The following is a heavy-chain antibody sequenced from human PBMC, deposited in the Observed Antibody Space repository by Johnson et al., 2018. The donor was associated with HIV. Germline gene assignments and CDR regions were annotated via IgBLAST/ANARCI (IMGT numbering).Heavy chain of an antibody. Sequence: QVQLVESGGGVVQPGRSLRLSCAASGFTFSSYAMHWVRQAPGKGLEWVAVISFDGSNKYYADSVKGRFTISRDNPKNTLYLQMNSLRYEDTAVYYCANLEYNSTDAFDIWGQGTGVTVSS. CDR3: ANLEYNSTDAFDI. CDR2: ISFDGSNK. V-gene: IGHV3-30-3*01. J-gene: IGHJ3*02. CDR1: GFTFSSYA. D-gene: IGHD6-6*01.